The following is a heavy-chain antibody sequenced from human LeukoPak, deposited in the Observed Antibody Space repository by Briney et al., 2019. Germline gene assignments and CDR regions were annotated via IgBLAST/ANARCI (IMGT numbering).Heavy chain of an antibody. CDR2: IFYSGNT. D-gene: IGHD1-26*01. J-gene: IGHJ4*02. CDR3: ARLAAISGSDYPDD. Sequence: KPSETLSLTCTVSGVSISSYYWSWIRQPPGKGLEWIGYIFYSGNTIHNPSLRSRVTISADTSKNHFSLRLRSVTAADTAVYYCARLAAISGSDYPDDWGQGTLVTVSS. V-gene: IGHV4-59*08. CDR1: GVSISSYY.